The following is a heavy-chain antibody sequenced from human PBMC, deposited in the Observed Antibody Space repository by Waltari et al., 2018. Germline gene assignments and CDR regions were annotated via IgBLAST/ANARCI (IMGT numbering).Heavy chain of an antibody. J-gene: IGHJ4*02. D-gene: IGHD2-15*01. Sequence: VRQAPGKGLVWVSRINPDGNTINYADSVRGRFTISRDSARNTLYLQMNSLRADDTAVYYCVRDFGGNLDSWGQGTLVTVSS. CDR3: VRDFGGNLDS. CDR2: INPDGNTI. V-gene: IGHV3-74*01.